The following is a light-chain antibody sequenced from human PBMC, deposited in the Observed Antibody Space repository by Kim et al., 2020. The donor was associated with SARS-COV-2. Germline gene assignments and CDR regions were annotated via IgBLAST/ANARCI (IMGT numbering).Light chain of an antibody. CDR1: QSVSSNF. J-gene: IGKJ1*01. CDR3: HQYGSFPRT. CDR2: EAS. V-gene: IGKV3-20*01. Sequence: SPGERATLSCRASQSVSSNFLAWFQYKPGQAPTLLMYEASIRATGIPDRFRGSGSGTDFTLTISRLEPEDFAVYYCHQYGSFPRTFGQGTKVDIK.